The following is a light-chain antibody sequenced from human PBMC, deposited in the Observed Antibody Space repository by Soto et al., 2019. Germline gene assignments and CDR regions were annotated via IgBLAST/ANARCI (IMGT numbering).Light chain of an antibody. CDR2: GNS. CDR1: SSNIGAGYD. CDR3: QSYDSSLSGPVV. J-gene: IGLJ2*01. Sequence: QSVLTQPPSVSGAPGQRVTISCTGSSSNIGAGYDVHWYQQLPGTAPKLLIYGNSNRPSGVPDRFSGSKSGTSASLAITGLQAEDEADYYSQSYDSSLSGPVVFGGGTKLTVL. V-gene: IGLV1-40*01.